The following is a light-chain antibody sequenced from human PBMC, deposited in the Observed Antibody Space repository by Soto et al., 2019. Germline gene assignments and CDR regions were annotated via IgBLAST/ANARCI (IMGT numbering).Light chain of an antibody. CDR2: AAS. CDR3: QQRET. V-gene: IGKV1-39*01. CDR1: QSISSY. J-gene: IGKJ1*01. Sequence: DIQMTQSPSSLSASVGDRVTITCRASQSISSYLNWYQQKPGKAPKLLIYAASSLQSGVPSRFSGSGSGTDFTLTISSLQPEDFATYYCQQRETFGQVTKVEIK.